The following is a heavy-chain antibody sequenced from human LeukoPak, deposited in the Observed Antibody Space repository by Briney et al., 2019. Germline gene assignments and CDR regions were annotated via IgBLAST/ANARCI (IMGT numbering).Heavy chain of an antibody. CDR2: IYYSGST. D-gene: IGHD2-21*01. Sequence: SETLSLTCTVSGGSVSSGSYYWSWIRQPPGKGLEWIGYIYYSGSTNYNPSLKSRVTISVDTSKNQFSLKLSSVTAADTAVYYCARTMKEVRYFDYWGQGTLVTVSS. V-gene: IGHV4-61*01. CDR3: ARTMKEVRYFDY. J-gene: IGHJ4*02. CDR1: GGSVSSGSYY.